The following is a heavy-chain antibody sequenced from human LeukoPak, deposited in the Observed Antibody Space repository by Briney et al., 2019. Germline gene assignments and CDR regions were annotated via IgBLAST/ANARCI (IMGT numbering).Heavy chain of an antibody. J-gene: IGHJ3*02. CDR2: ISAYNGNT. CDR1: GYTFTSYG. CDR3: ASTNWVGPIAGDAFDI. D-gene: IGHD6-13*01. Sequence: ASVKVSCKASGYTFTSYGISWVRQAPGQGLEWMGWISAYNGNTNYAQKFQGRVTMTRDTSISTAYMELSRLRSDDTAVYYCASTNWVGPIAGDAFDIWGQGTMVTVSS. V-gene: IGHV1-18*01.